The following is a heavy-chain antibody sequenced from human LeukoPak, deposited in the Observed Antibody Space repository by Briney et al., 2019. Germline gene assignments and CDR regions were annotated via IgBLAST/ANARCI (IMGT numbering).Heavy chain of an antibody. CDR3: ARDRGGEIDY. V-gene: IGHV3-23*01. CDR1: GFTFSSYG. J-gene: IGHJ4*02. D-gene: IGHD4-23*01. Sequence: PGGTLRLSCAASGFTFSSYGMAWVRQAPGKGLEWVSGMNGNGGRIYYADSVKGRFTISRDNSKNTLYLQMSSLRAEDTAVYYCARDRGGEIDYWGQGTLVTVSS. CDR2: MNGNGGRI.